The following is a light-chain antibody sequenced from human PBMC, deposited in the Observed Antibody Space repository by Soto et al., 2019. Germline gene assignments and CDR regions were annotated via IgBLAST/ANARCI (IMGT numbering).Light chain of an antibody. CDR3: QQRT. CDR1: QSVSSY. J-gene: IGKJ4*01. V-gene: IGKV3-11*01. Sequence: EIVLTQSPATPSLSPGERATLSCRASQSVSSYLAWYQQKPGQAPRLLIYDASNRATGIPARFSGSGSGTDFTLTISSLEPEDFAVYYCQQRTFGGGTKVDIK. CDR2: DAS.